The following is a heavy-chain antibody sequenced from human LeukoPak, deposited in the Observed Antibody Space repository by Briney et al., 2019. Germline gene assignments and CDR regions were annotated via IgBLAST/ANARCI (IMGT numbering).Heavy chain of an antibody. CDR2: IYYSGST. D-gene: IGHD3-22*01. CDR1: GGSISSGGYS. V-gene: IGHV4-30-4*07. J-gene: IGHJ3*02. CDR3: ARGGYYDSSGYYHDAFDI. Sequence: SGTLSLTCAVSGGSISSGGYSWSWIRQPPGKGLEWIGYIYYSGSTYYNPSLKSRVTISVDTSKNQFSLKLSSVTAADTAVYYCARGGYYDSSGYYHDAFDIWGQGTMVTVSS.